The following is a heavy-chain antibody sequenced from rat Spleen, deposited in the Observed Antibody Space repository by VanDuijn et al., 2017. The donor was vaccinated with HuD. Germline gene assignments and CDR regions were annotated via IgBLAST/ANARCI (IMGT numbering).Heavy chain of an antibody. D-gene: IGHD1-11*01. J-gene: IGHJ4*01. CDR2: ISSGGNT. Sequence: QVQLKESGPGLVQPSQTLSLTCTVSGFSLTSYHVSWVRQPPGKGLEWIAAISSGGNTYYNSALKSRLSISRDTSKSQVFLKMNSLQTEDTGTYYCARHVSKHSEGYVMDAWGQGASVTVSS. CDR3: ARHVSKHSEGYVMDA. CDR1: GFSLTSYH. V-gene: IGHV2-6*01.